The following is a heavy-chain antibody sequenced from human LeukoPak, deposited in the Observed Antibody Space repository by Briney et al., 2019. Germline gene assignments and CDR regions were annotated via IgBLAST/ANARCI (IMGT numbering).Heavy chain of an antibody. CDR2: INQGESMI. V-gene: IGHV3-7*04. CDR3: ARVLHKRNYDSSDYYGY. J-gene: IGHJ4*02. CDR1: GFRFSRYW. D-gene: IGHD3-22*01. Sequence: GGSLRLSCAASGFRFSRYWMSWVRQAPGKGLEWVASINQGESMIWYVDSVKGRFTISRDNANNLLFLQMNSLRAEDTAVYYCARVLHKRNYDSSDYYGYWGQGILVTVSS.